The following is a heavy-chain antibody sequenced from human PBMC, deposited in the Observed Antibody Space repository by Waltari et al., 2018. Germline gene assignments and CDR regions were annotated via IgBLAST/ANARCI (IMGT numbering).Heavy chain of an antibody. V-gene: IGHV3-23*01. CDR1: GFNFSNYA. D-gene: IGHD6-19*01. CDR2: MSGTGDYT. Sequence: EVQLLESGGDLEQPGGSLRISCVGSGFNFSNYAMNWVRQAPGKGREWVSTMSGTGDYTYYADSVKGRFTISRDNSKNTVFLHMNNLRVEDTAIYFGAKDQAEWLVLDGYFDSWGQGTPVTVSS. CDR3: AKDQAEWLVLDGYFDS. J-gene: IGHJ4*02.